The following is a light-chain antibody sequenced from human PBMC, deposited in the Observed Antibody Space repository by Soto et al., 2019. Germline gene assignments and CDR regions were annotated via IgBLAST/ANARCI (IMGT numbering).Light chain of an antibody. CDR3: HQFATSRT. Sequence: DIQMTQSPSTVSASVGDRITITCRATQSIDSWLAWYQQKPGKAPNLLIYKASTLESGVPSRFSGNGSGTEFTLTISSLEPEDFAVYFCHQFATSRTFGQGSKVDI. V-gene: IGKV1-5*03. J-gene: IGKJ1*01. CDR2: KAS. CDR1: QSIDSW.